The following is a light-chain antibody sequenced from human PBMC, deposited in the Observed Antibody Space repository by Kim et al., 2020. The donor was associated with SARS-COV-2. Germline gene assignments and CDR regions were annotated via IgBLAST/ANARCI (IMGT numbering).Light chain of an antibody. V-gene: IGLV3-21*04. CDR3: QVWDRTSARV. CDR1: NIVAKS. Sequence: VAPGKTTSSTCCADNIVAKSVHWYQQKPGRAPLVVIYYDSGRPSAIPARFSGSTSGNTATLTISRVEAGDDADDYCQVWDRTSARVFGGGTQLTVL. J-gene: IGLJ3*02. CDR2: YDS.